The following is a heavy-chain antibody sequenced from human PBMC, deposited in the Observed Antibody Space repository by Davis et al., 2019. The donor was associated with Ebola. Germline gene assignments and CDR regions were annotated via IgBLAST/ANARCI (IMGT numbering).Heavy chain of an antibody. CDR2: IRSKANSYAT. D-gene: IGHD6-6*01. V-gene: IGHV3-73*01. J-gene: IGHJ6*02. Sequence: GGSLRLSCAASGFTFSGSAMHWVRQASGKGLEWVGRIRSKANSYATAYAASVKGRFTISRDNSKNTLYLQMNSLRAEDTAVYYCAKGGIAARPRYYYYGMDVWGQGTTVTVSS. CDR3: AKGGIAARPRYYYYGMDV. CDR1: GFTFSGSA.